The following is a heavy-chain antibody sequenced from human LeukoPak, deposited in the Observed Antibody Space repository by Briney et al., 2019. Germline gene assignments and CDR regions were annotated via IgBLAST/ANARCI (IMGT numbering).Heavy chain of an antibody. D-gene: IGHD2-2*01. CDR3: VRGIGQLRSDY. CDR1: GYSISSDYF. CDR2: ISHSGTT. Sequence: PSETLSLTCVVSGYSISSDYFWGWIRQPPGKGLEWIGTISHSGTTFYKPSLKTRITISLDTSKNQFSLKMNSVTAADTAVYYCVRGIGQLRSDYWGQGTLVTVSS. V-gene: IGHV4-38-2*01. J-gene: IGHJ4*02.